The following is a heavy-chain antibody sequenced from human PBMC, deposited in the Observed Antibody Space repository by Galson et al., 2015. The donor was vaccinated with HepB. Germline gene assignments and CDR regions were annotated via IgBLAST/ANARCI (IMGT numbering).Heavy chain of an antibody. CDR1: GDSVSSNSAA. CDR2: TYYRSKWYN. J-gene: IGHJ4*02. V-gene: IGHV6-1*01. Sequence: CAISGDSVSSNSAAWNWIRQSPSRGLEWLGRTYYRSKWYNDYAVSVKSRITINPDTSKNQFSLQLNSVTTEDTAVYYCARGRGYCSSTSRRTMDAVFDYWGQGTLVTVSS. D-gene: IGHD2-2*01. CDR3: ARGRGYCSSTSRRTMDAVFDY.